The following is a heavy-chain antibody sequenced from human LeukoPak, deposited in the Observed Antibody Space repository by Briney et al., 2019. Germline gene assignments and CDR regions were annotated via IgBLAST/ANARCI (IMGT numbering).Heavy chain of an antibody. Sequence: GGSLRLSCAASGFTFSSYGMHWVRQAPGKGLEWVAFIRYDGSNKYYADSVKGRFTISRDNAMNSLYLQMNSLRAEDTAVYYCARVAMYYYDSSGYSSAFDIWGQGTMVTVSS. J-gene: IGHJ3*02. V-gene: IGHV3-30*02. CDR2: IRYDGSNK. D-gene: IGHD3-22*01. CDR3: ARVAMYYYDSSGYSSAFDI. CDR1: GFTFSSYG.